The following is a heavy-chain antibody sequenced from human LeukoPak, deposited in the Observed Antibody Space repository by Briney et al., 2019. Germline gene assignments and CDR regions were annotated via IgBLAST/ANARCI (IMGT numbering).Heavy chain of an antibody. CDR2: INPNNGGT. V-gene: IGHV1-2*02. CDR1: GYTCTGYY. J-gene: IGHJ4*02. D-gene: IGHD5-12*01. Sequence: ASVKVSCKASGYTCTGYYMHWVRQAPGQGLEWMGWINPNNGGTNYAQKFQGRVTMTRDTSISTAYMELSRLRSDDTAVYYCARDVGIYSGYGLGYYFDYWGQGTLVTVSS. CDR3: ARDVGIYSGYGLGYYFDY.